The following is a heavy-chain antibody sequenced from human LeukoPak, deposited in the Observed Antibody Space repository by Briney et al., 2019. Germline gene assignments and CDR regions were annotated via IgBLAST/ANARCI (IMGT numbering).Heavy chain of an antibody. Sequence: GGSLRLSCAASGFTFSTYTMSWVRQAPGKGLEWVSSIYNSGAGIFYADSVKGRFTISRDNSKNTLYLQMSSLRAEDTAVYYCAKDVAPDSGWDLDYWGQGTLVTVSS. CDR2: IYNSGAGI. V-gene: IGHV3-23*01. CDR3: AKDVAPDSGWDLDY. D-gene: IGHD6-19*01. CDR1: GFTFSTYT. J-gene: IGHJ4*02.